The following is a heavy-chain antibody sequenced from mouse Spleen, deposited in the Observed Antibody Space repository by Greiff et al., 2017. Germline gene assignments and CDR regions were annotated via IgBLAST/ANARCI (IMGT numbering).Heavy chain of an antibody. V-gene: IGHV1-9*01. J-gene: IGHJ2*01. D-gene: IGHD1-1*01. CDR2: ILPGSGST. CDR3: AREVHLLLRYSDY. Sequence: QVQLQQSGAELMKPGASVKISCKATGYTFSSYWIEWVKQRPGHGLEWIGEILPGSGSTNYNEKFKGKATFTADTSSNTAYMQLSSLTSEDSAVYYCAREVHLLLRYSDYWGQGTTLTVSS. CDR1: GYTFSSYW.